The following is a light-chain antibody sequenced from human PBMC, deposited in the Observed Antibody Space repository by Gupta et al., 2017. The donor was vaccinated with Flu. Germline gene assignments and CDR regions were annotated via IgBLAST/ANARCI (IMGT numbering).Light chain of an antibody. Sequence: EMFLTQLPGTLPFPPGERATLSCRASQSVSSSYLAWYQQKPGQAPRLLIYGASSRATGIPDRFSGSGSGTDFTLTISRLEPEDFAVYYCQQYGSSPQTFGQGTKVEIK. J-gene: IGKJ1*01. CDR1: QSVSSSY. CDR2: GAS. V-gene: IGKV3-20*01. CDR3: QQYGSSPQT.